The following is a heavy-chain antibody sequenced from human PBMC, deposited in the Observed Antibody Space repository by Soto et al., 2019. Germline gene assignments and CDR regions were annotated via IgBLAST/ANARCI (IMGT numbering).Heavy chain of an antibody. CDR3: VRDSDSSDWYSRWFDP. Sequence: GGSLRLSCSASGFTFSSYAMYWVRQAPGKGLEYVSAISSNGGTTYYADSVRGRFTISRDNSKNTLYLQMSSLRVEDTAVYYCVRDSDSSDWYSRWFDPWGQGTLVTVSS. D-gene: IGHD6-19*01. CDR1: GFTFSSYA. V-gene: IGHV3-64D*06. CDR2: ISSNGGTT. J-gene: IGHJ5*02.